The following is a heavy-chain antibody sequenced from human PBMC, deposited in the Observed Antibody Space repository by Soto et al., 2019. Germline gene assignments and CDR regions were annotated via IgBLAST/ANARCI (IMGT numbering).Heavy chain of an antibody. CDR3: ARDRRQVPVLGLYYYDD. D-gene: IGHD3-16*01. Sequence: QVQFVQSGAEVKKPGASVKVSCKASGYTFIRYAMHWVRQAPGQRLEWMGWINVGNENTKYSQKFQGRVTITRDTSASTAYVELSSLTSEDTAVYYCARDRRQVPVLGLYYYDDWGQGTLVTVSS. CDR2: INVGNENT. CDR1: GYTFIRYA. J-gene: IGHJ4*02. V-gene: IGHV1-3*01.